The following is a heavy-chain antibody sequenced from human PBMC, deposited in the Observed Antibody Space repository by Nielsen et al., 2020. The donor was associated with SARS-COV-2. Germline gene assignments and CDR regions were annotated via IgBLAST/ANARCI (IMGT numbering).Heavy chain of an antibody. CDR1: GFTFDDYA. Sequence: GRSLRLSFAASGFTFDDYAMHWVRQAPGKGLEWVSVISWNSVSIGYADSVKGRFTLSRDNAKNSLYLQMNSLRAEDTALYYCAKGAAAGTDYYYGMDVWGQGTTVTVSS. D-gene: IGHD6-13*01. V-gene: IGHV3-9*01. CDR2: ISWNSVSI. J-gene: IGHJ6*02. CDR3: AKGAAAGTDYYYGMDV.